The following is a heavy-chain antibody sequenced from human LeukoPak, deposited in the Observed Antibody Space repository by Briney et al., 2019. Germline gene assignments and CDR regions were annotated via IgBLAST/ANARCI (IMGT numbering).Heavy chain of an antibody. CDR1: GGSFSGYY. D-gene: IGHD6-6*01. V-gene: IGHV4-34*01. CDR3: ASAVNTYSSSSPYYLDY. CDR2: INHSGST. Sequence: PSETLSLTCAVYGGSFSGYYWSWIRQPPGKGLEWIGEINHSGSTNYNPSLKSRVTISVDTSKNQFSLKLCSVTAADTAVYYCASAVNTYSSSSPYYLDYWGQGTLVTVSS. J-gene: IGHJ4*02.